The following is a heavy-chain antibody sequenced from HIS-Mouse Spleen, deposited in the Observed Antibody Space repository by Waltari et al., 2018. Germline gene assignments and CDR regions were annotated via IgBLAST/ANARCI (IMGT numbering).Heavy chain of an antibody. Sequence: QVQLQQSGPGLVKPSQTLSLTCAIPGDSVSSNSAAWNWIRQSPSGGLEWLGSTYYRSNWYNDYAVSVKSRITINPDTSKNQFSLQLNSVTPEDTAVYYCARWAVSSGWYFDYWGQGTLVTVSS. J-gene: IGHJ4*02. V-gene: IGHV6-1*01. D-gene: IGHD6-19*01. CDR2: TYYRSNWYN. CDR3: ARWAVSSGWYFDY. CDR1: GDSVSSNSAA.